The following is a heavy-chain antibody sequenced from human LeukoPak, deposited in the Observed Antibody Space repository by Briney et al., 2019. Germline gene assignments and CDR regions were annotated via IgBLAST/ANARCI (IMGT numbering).Heavy chain of an antibody. Sequence: PSETLSLTCGVYGGSFSGYYWNWIRQPPGKGLEWIGEINHSGSTNYNPSLKSRVTISVDTSKNQFSLKLSSVTAADTAVYYCARLRGYSDSTGYYHDFWGQGTLVTVSS. J-gene: IGHJ4*02. CDR3: ARLRGYSDSTGYYHDF. CDR2: INHSGST. D-gene: IGHD3-22*01. V-gene: IGHV4-34*01. CDR1: GGSFSGYY.